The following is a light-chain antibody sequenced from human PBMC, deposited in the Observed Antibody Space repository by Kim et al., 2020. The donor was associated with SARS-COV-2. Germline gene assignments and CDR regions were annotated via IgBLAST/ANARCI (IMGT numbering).Light chain of an antibody. Sequence: ASVGDRVTITCRTSQNINRHLNWYHQKPGRAPKLVIYAASTLQGGVPSRFSGSGSETDFTLTISSLQPEDFATYFCQQTYISPFTFGPGTKVDIK. CDR1: QNINRH. V-gene: IGKV1-39*01. J-gene: IGKJ3*01. CDR2: AAS. CDR3: QQTYISPFT.